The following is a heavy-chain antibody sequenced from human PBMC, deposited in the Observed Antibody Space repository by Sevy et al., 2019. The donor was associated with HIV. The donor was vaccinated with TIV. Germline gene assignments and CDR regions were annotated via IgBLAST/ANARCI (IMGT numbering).Heavy chain of an antibody. V-gene: IGHV3-30-3*01. CDR3: ARDVGWLQGGHYFDY. Sequence: GGSLRLSCAASGFTFSAYAMHWVRQAPGKGLEWVAVIPYDGSNKYYADSVKGRFTISRDNSKNTLYLQMNSLRADDTAVFFCARDVGWLQGGHYFDYWGQGTLVTVSS. D-gene: IGHD5-12*01. CDR1: GFTFSAYA. CDR2: IPYDGSNK. J-gene: IGHJ4*02.